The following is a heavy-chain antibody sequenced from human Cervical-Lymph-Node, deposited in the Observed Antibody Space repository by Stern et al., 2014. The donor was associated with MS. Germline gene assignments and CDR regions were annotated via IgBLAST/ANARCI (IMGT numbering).Heavy chain of an antibody. J-gene: IGHJ4*02. V-gene: IGHV4-59*01. Sequence: QVQLQESGPGLVKPSETLSLTCTVSGGSISSYYWSWIRQPPGKGLEWIGYIYYSGSTNYNPSLKSRVTISVDTSKNQFSLKLSSVTAADTAVYYCARVGYCSSTSCYARFDYWGQGTLVTVSS. CDR1: GGSISSYY. CDR3: ARVGYCSSTSCYARFDY. D-gene: IGHD2-2*01. CDR2: IYYSGST.